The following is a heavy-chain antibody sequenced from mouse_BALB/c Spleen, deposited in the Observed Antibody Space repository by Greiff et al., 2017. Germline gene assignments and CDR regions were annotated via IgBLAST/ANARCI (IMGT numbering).Heavy chain of an antibody. J-gene: IGHJ2*01. CDR2: IDPENGDT. Sequence: EVQLQQSGAELVRSGASVKLSCTASGFNIKDYYMHWVKQRPEQGLEWIGWIDPENGDTEYAPKFQGKATMTADTSSNTAYLQLSSLTSEDTAVYYCNARGNYGYWGQGTTLTVSS. CDR1: GFNIKDYY. D-gene: IGHD2-1*01. CDR3: NARGNYGY. V-gene: IGHV14-4*02.